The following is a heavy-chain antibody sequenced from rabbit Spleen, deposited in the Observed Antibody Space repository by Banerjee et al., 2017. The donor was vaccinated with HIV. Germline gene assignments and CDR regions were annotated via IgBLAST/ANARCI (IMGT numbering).Heavy chain of an antibody. J-gene: IGHJ6*01. CDR2: IDAGVKGTT. Sequence: QQQLVESGGGLVKPEGSLKLSCTASGFSFSNKAVMCWVRQAPGKGLEWIACIDAGVKGTTYYASWAKGRFTVSKTSSTTVTLQMTSLTAADMATYFCARDSGSSFSSYGMDLWGPGTLVTVS. V-gene: IGHV1S45*01. D-gene: IGHD8-1*01. CDR3: ARDSGSSFSSYGMDL. CDR1: GFSFSNKAV.